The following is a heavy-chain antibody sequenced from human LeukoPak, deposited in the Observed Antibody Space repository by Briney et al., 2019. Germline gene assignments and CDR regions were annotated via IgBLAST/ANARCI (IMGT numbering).Heavy chain of an antibody. Sequence: SETLSLTCAVYGGSFGGYYWSWIRQPPGKGLEWIGEINHSGSTNYNPSLKSRVTISVDTSKNQFSLKLSSVTAADTAVYYCARVQGRSYYDFWSGYRDAFDIWGQGTMVTVSS. D-gene: IGHD3-3*01. CDR2: INHSGST. V-gene: IGHV4-34*01. CDR1: GGSFGGYY. CDR3: ARVQGRSYYDFWSGYRDAFDI. J-gene: IGHJ3*02.